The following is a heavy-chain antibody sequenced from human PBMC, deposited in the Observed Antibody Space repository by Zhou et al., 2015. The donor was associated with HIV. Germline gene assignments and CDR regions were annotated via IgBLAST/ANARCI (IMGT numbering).Heavy chain of an antibody. D-gene: IGHD5-24*01. J-gene: IGHJ3*02. CDR3: AREPRDGYNSAFDI. CDR2: IIPIFGTA. V-gene: IGHV1-69*01. Sequence: QVQLVQSGAEVKKPGASVKVSCKASGYTFTNYYMHWVRQAPGQGLEWMGGIIPIFGTANYAQKFQGRVTITADESTSTAYMELSSLRSEDTAVYYCAREPRDGYNSAFDIWGQGTMVTVSS. CDR1: GYTFTNYY.